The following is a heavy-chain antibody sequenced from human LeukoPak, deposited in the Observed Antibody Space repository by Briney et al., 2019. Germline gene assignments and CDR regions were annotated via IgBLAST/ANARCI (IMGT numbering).Heavy chain of an antibody. Sequence: GGSLRLSRAASGFTFSSYAMSWVRQAPGKGLEWVSAISGSGGSTYYADSVKGRFTISRDNSKNTLYLQMNSLRAEDTAVYYCAKDRVDSGSYFDYWGQGTLVTVSS. J-gene: IGHJ4*02. CDR2: ISGSGGST. CDR1: GFTFSSYA. V-gene: IGHV3-23*01. CDR3: AKDRVDSGSYFDY. D-gene: IGHD1-26*01.